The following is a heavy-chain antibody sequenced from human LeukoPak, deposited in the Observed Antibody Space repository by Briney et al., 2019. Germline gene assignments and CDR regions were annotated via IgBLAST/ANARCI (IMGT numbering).Heavy chain of an antibody. J-gene: IGHJ4*02. Sequence: GGSLRLSCAASGFTFSSYWMSWVRQAPGTGLEWVANIIQDGSEKYYVDSVKGRFTISRDNSKNTLYLQMSSLRADDTAVYYCVKDLLAVAGTHWGQGTLVTVSS. D-gene: IGHD6-19*01. CDR2: IIQDGSEK. CDR3: VKDLLAVAGTH. V-gene: IGHV3-7*01. CDR1: GFTFSSYW.